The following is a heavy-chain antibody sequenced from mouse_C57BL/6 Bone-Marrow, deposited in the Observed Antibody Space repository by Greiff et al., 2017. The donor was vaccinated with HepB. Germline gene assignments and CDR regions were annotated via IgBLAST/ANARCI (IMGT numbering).Heavy chain of an antibody. D-gene: IGHD2-4*01. CDR1: GYSITSGYY. V-gene: IGHV3-6*01. J-gene: IGHJ3*01. CDR2: ISYDGSN. CDR3: ASHYDYDVAWFAD. Sequence: DVKVEESGPGLVKPSQSLSLTCSVTGYSITSGYYWNWIRQFPGNQLEWMGYISYDGSNNYNPSLKNRISITRDTSKNQFFLKLNSVTTEDTATYYCASHYDYDVAWFADRGQGTLVTSAA.